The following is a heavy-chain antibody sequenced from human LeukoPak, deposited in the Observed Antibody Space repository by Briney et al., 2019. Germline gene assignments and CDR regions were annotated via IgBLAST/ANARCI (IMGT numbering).Heavy chain of an antibody. Sequence: PGGSLRLSCAASGFTFSSYAMSWVRQAPGKGLEWIGEINHSGSTNYNPSLKSRVTISVDTSKNQFSLKLSSVTAADTAVYYCARMAGYWGQGTLVTVSS. CDR2: INHSGST. CDR3: ARMAGY. D-gene: IGHD5-24*01. CDR1: GFTFSSYA. V-gene: IGHV4-34*01. J-gene: IGHJ4*02.